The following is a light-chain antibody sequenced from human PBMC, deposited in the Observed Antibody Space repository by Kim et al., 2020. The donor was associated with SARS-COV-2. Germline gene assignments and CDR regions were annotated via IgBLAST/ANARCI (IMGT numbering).Light chain of an antibody. J-gene: IGLJ2*01. Sequence: GKTVTSTCNRSSGSIDDKYVQWYQQRPGGVPTTVIYEDDQRPSGVSDRFSGSIDNSSNSASLTISGLRTEDEADYYCQSYNRDNVIFGGGTQLTVL. CDR1: SGSIDDKY. V-gene: IGLV6-57*03. CDR3: QSYNRDNVI. CDR2: EDD.